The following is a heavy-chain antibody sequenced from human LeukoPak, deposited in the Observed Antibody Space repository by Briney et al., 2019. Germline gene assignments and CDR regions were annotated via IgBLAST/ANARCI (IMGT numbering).Heavy chain of an antibody. V-gene: IGHV3-53*01. Sequence: PGGSLILSCSASGITASGKHMSWVRQAPGKGPEWVSITYGGGSTFFADSVKSRFTTSRDNSKNTVYLQMNTLRAEDTAVYYCARTSDYRFEYWGQGTLVTVSS. CDR3: ARTSDYRFEY. CDR1: GITASGKH. D-gene: IGHD3-9*01. J-gene: IGHJ4*02. CDR2: TYGGGST.